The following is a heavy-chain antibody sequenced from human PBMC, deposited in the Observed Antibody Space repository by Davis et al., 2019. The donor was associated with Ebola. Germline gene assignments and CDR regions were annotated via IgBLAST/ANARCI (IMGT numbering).Heavy chain of an antibody. Sequence: GESLKISCAASGFIFNSYWMTWVRQAPGKGLEWVANINPDAREINYVDSVRGRFTISRDNAKNSLYLQMNSLRDEDTAVYYCAREFEAAAGPGWFDPWDQGTLVTVSS. D-gene: IGHD6-13*01. CDR1: GFIFNSYW. CDR2: INPDAREI. V-gene: IGHV3-7*01. CDR3: AREFEAAAGPGWFDP. J-gene: IGHJ5*02.